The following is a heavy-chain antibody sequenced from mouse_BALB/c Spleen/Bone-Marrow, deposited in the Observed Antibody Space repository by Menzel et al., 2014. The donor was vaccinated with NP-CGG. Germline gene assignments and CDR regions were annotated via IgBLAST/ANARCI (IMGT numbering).Heavy chain of an antibody. CDR3: SRSDGSSYEYYFDY. CDR1: GYTFTSYW. V-gene: IGHV1-69*02. J-gene: IGHJ2*01. Sequence: QVQLQPPGAALARPGASVKLSCKASGYTFTSYWINWVKQRPGQGLEWIGNIYPSDSYTNYNQKFKDKATLTVDKSSSTAYMQLSSPTSEDSAVYYCSRSDGSSYEYYFDYWGQGTTLTVSS. D-gene: IGHD1-1*01. CDR2: IYPSDSYT.